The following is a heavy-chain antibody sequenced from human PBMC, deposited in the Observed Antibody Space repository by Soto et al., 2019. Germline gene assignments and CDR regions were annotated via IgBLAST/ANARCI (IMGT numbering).Heavy chain of an antibody. CDR2: INWNGGST. CDR1: GFTFDDYG. J-gene: IGHJ4*02. Sequence: PGGSLRLSCAVSGFTFDDYGMNWVRQAPGKGLEWVSGINWNGGSTGHADSVKGRFTISRDNAKNSLYLQMNSLKTEDTAVYYCTTLGSSGYDDYWGQGTLVTVSS. V-gene: IGHV3-20*04. D-gene: IGHD3-22*01. CDR3: TTLGSSGYDDY.